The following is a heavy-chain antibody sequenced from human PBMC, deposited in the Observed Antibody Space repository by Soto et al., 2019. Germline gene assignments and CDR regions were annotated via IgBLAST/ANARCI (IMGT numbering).Heavy chain of an antibody. CDR3: ERSAPGSYYGGSGTFDY. V-gene: IGHV4-4*01. J-gene: IGHJ4*02. CDR1: GGFTSTNNW. CDR2: AYHSGST. Sequence: QLQLQESGPGLVRPSGTLSLTCAVSGGFTSTNNWWSWVRQSPGKGLEWIGDAYHSGSTEYNSSPRGRLSNSVDKTKNQISLKPTSATAADTGVDCCERSAPGSYYGGSGTFDYWGQGILVTVSS. D-gene: IGHD3-10*01.